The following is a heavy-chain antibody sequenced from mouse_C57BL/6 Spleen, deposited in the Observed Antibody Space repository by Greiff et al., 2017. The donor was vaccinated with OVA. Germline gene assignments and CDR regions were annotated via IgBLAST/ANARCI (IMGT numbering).Heavy chain of an antibody. CDR3: ARFYGSSYHYFDY. CDR2: IHPNSGST. V-gene: IGHV1-64*01. D-gene: IGHD1-1*01. J-gene: IGHJ2*01. CDR1: GYTFTSYW. Sequence: QVQLQQPGAELVKPGASVKLSCKASGYTFTSYWMHWVKQRPGQGLEWIGMIHPNSGSTKYNEKFKSKATLTVDKSSSTAYMQLSSLTSEDSAVYYCARFYGSSYHYFDYWGQGTTLTVSS.